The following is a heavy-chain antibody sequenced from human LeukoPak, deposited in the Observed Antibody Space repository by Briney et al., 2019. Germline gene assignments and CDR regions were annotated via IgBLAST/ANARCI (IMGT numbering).Heavy chain of an antibody. J-gene: IGHJ6*03. D-gene: IGHD4-23*01. CDR2: FDPEDGET. CDR1: GYTLTELS. CDR3: AVTWISYDYYYYMDV. Sequence: ASVKVSCKVSGYTLTELSMHWVRQAPGKGLEWMGGFDPEDGETIYAQKFQGRVTMTEDTSTDTAYMELSSLRSEDTAVYYCAVTWISYDYYYYMDVWGKGTTVTVSS. V-gene: IGHV1-24*01.